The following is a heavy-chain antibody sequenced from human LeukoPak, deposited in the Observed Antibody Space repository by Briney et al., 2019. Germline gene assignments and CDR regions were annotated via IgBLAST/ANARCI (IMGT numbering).Heavy chain of an antibody. V-gene: IGHV4-34*01. Sequence: SETLSLTCAVYGGSFSGYYWSGIRQPPGKGLEWMGEINHSGSTNYNPSLKSRVTISVDTSKNQFSLKLSSVTAADTAVYYCARGPAWYYYDSSGYYLFDYWGQGTLVTVSS. CDR2: INHSGST. J-gene: IGHJ4*02. CDR1: GGSFSGYY. CDR3: ARGPAWYYYDSSGYYLFDY. D-gene: IGHD3-22*01.